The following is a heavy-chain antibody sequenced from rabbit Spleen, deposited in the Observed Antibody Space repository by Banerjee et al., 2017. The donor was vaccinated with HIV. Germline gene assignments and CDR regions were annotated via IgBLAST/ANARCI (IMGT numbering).Heavy chain of an antibody. CDR2: IAGSSSGFT. V-gene: IGHV1S40*01. D-gene: IGHD2-1*01. J-gene: IGHJ4*01. CDR1: GFSFSSSDY. Sequence: QSLEESGGGLVQPEGSLALTCKASGFSFSSSDYICWVRQAPGKGLEWISCIAGSSSGFTYSAAWAKGRFTISKTSSTTVTLQMTSLTAADTATYFCARELEGANGDLDLWGPGTLVTVS. CDR3: ARELEGANGDLDL.